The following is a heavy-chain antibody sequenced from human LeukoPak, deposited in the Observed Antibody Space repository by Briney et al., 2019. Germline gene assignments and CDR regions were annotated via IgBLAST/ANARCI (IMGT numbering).Heavy chain of an antibody. V-gene: IGHV3-30*03. D-gene: IGHD2-15*01. J-gene: IGHJ4*02. CDR2: ILYDGSKK. CDR1: GFIFSSYN. CDR3: VRDNPRCCGVVPANIDDY. Sequence: PGRSLRLSCAASGFIFSSYNMHWVRQAPGKGLEWVAAILYDGSKKYYADSVKGRFSVYRDNSKNTLYLQMSSLRAEDTAVYYCVRDNPRCCGVVPANIDDYWGQGTLVTVSS.